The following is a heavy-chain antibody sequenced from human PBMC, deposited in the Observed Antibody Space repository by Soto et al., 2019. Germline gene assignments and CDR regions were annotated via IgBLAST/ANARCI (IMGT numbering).Heavy chain of an antibody. CDR3: ARHSKQAYDILTGAPDY. V-gene: IGHV3-15*07. CDR2: IKSKINGGTA. Sequence: GGSLRLSCAASGFIFSNAWIDWVRQVPGKGLEWVGRIKSKINGGTADYAAPVQGRFAVSRDDSKNMVFLQMNSLKTEDTGIYYCARHSKQAYDILTGAPDYWGQGTLVTVSS. CDR1: GFIFSNAW. J-gene: IGHJ4*02. D-gene: IGHD3-9*01.